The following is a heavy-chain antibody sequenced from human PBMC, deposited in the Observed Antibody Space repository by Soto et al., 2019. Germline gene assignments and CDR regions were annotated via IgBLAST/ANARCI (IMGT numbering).Heavy chain of an antibody. J-gene: IGHJ3*02. CDR2: INQSGST. V-gene: IGHV4-34*01. D-gene: IGHD6-19*01. Sequence: SETLSLTCDVYGGSFSGSYWNWIRQPPGKGLEWIGEINQSGSTNYNPSLKSRVTISVDTSKNQFSLKLSSVTAADSAVYYCARVVGSSGWYYGSFDIWGPGTMVTVSS. CDR3: ARVVGSSGWYYGSFDI. CDR1: GGSFSGSY.